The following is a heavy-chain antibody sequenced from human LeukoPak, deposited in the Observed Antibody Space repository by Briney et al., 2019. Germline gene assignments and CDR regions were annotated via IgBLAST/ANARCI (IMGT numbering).Heavy chain of an antibody. CDR2: IKQDGSEK. J-gene: IGHJ4*02. V-gene: IGHV3-7*01. CDR1: GFTFSSYW. Sequence: GGSLRLSCAASGFTFSSYWMSWVRQAPGKGLEWVANIKQDGSEKYYVDSVKGRFTISRDNAKNSLYLQMNSLRAEDTAVYYCARVRRTVTIPYYFDYWGQGTLVTVSS. D-gene: IGHD4-11*01. CDR3: ARVRRTVTIPYYFDY.